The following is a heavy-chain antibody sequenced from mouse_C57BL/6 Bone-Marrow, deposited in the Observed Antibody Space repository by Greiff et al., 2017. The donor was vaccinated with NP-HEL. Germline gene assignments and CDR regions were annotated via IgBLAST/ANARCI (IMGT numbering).Heavy chain of an antibody. CDR3: ARQGDGRGYYFDY. CDR1: GFTFSDYY. J-gene: IGHJ2*01. CDR2: ISNGGGST. Sequence: EVNLVESGGGLVQPGGSLKLSCAASGFTFSDYYMYWVRQTPEKRLEWVAYISNGGGSTYYPDTVKGRFTISRDNAKNTLYLQMSRLKSEDTAMYYCARQGDGRGYYFDYWGQGTTLTVSS. V-gene: IGHV5-12*01.